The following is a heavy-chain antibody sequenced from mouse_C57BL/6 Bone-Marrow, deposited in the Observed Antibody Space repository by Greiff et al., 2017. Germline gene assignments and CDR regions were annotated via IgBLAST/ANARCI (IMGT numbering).Heavy chain of an antibody. CDR2: ISTYYGDA. CDR3: AGSPITTVGPGFAY. Sequence: QVQLKQSGPELVRPGVSVKISCKGSGYTFTDYAMHWVKQSHAKSLEWIGVISTYYGDASYNQKFKDKATMTVDKSSSTAYMELARLTSEDSAVSYGAGSPITTVGPGFAYWGRGNLVTVTA. D-gene: IGHD1-1*01. CDR1: GYTFTDYA. V-gene: IGHV1-67*01. J-gene: IGHJ3*01.